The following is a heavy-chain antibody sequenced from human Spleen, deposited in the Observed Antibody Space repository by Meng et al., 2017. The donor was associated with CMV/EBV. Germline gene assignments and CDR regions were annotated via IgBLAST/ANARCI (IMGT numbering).Heavy chain of an antibody. CDR3: ARTTASFDY. CDR2: TYYRSKWYN. J-gene: IGHJ4*02. CDR1: GDSVSNSGAT. D-gene: IGHD1-1*01. V-gene: IGHV6-1*01. Sequence: TCACSGDSVSNSGATWNWIRQSPARGLEGLGRTYYRSKWYNDYAVSVKSRITINPDTSKNQFSLQLNSVTPEDSAMYYCARTTASFDYWGQGTLVTVSS.